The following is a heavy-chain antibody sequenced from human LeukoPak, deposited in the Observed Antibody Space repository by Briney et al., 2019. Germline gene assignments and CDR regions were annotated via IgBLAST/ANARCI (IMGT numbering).Heavy chain of an antibody. Sequence: SVKVSCKASGGTFNSYAISWVRQAPGQGLEWMGGIMPLFGTANYAQEFQGRVTFTTDESASTAYREVSSLRSEDTAVYYCASGSLGDGYGVGDYYQYMDVWGKGTTVTVSS. CDR1: GGTFNSYA. D-gene: IGHD5-24*01. V-gene: IGHV1-69*05. J-gene: IGHJ6*03. CDR2: IMPLFGTA. CDR3: ASGSLGDGYGVGDYYQYMDV.